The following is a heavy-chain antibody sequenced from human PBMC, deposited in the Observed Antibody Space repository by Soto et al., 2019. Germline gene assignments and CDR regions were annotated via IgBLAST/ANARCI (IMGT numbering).Heavy chain of an antibody. CDR1: GGSFKSGSYS. CDR2: VYHTGRT. J-gene: IGHJ4*02. D-gene: IGHD3-3*01. Sequence: WETLSLTCTVSGGSFKSGSYSWSWIRQPPGKGLEWIGYVYHTGRTSYNPSPKSRVSISMDTSKNQFSLNLDSVTAADTAVYFCARDFAYFDSWGQGTLVTVSS. CDR3: ARDFAYFDS. V-gene: IGHV4-61*01.